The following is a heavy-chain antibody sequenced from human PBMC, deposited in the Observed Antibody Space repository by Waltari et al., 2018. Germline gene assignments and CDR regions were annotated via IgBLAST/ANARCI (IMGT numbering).Heavy chain of an antibody. V-gene: IGHV3-23*01. J-gene: IGHJ5*02. D-gene: IGHD2-2*01. CDR3: VREGCSSTNCYSRGWLDP. Sequence: EVEVLESGGRLVQPGGSLSRSCEASGSIFHNFALAGVRPPAGEGLDWGSIMSGDGRKIYYADSVKGRFTIPRDNAKKTVYLQMNSLRAEDTAVYYCVREGCSSTNCYSRGWLDPWGQGILVTGSS. CDR2: MSGDGRKI. CDR1: GSIFHNFA.